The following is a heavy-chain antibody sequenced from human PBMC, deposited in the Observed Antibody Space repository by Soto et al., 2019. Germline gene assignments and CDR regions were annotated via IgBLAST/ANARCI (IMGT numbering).Heavy chain of an antibody. J-gene: IGHJ4*02. D-gene: IGHD3-3*01. Sequence: RASVKVSCKASGGTFSSYAISWVRQAPGQGLEWMGGIIPIFGTANYAQKFQGRVTITADESTSTAYMELSSLRSEDTAVYYCARSPYYDFWSGPTFFDYWGQGTLVTVSS. V-gene: IGHV1-69*13. CDR3: ARSPYYDFWSGPTFFDY. CDR1: GGTFSSYA. CDR2: IIPIFGTA.